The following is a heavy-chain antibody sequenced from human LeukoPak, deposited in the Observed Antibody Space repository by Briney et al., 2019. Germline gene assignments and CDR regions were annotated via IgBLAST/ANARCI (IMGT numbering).Heavy chain of an antibody. Sequence: QPGGSLRLSCAASGFTFSSYAMSWVRQAPGKGLEWVSGINWNGGSTGYADSVKGRFTISRDNSKNMLYLQMNSLRAEDTAVYYCAKDRSMVRGVSIRFRRSGTMDVWGKGTTVTISS. CDR3: AKDRSMVRGVSIRFRRSGTMDV. CDR2: INWNGGST. D-gene: IGHD3-10*01. CDR1: GFTFSSYA. V-gene: IGHV3-23*01. J-gene: IGHJ6*03.